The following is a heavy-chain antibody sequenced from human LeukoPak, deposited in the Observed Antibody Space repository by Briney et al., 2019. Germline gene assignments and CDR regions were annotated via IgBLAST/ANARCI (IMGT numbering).Heavy chain of an antibody. J-gene: IGHJ4*02. CDR1: GGSISSYY. V-gene: IGHV4-4*07. D-gene: IGHD3-22*01. Sequence: SETLSLTCTVSGGSISSYYWSWIRQPAGKGLEWIGRIYTTGSTNYRPSLKSRVTMSVDTSKNQFSLKLSSVTAADTAVYYCARDALHYYDSSGSYSDYWGQGTLVTVSS. CDR3: ARDALHYYDSSGSYSDY. CDR2: IYTTGST.